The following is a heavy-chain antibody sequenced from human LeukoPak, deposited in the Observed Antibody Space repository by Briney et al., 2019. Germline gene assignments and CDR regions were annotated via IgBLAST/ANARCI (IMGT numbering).Heavy chain of an antibody. CDR1: GYTFTDYY. Sequence: ASVKISCKVSGYTFTDYYMHWVQQAPGKGLEWMGLVDPEDGETIYAEKFQGRVTITADTSTDTAYMELSSLRSEDTAVYYCAIVGTDPDFYFDYWGQGTLVTVSS. D-gene: IGHD3-3*01. V-gene: IGHV1-69-2*01. CDR2: VDPEDGET. CDR3: AIVGTDPDFYFDY. J-gene: IGHJ4*02.